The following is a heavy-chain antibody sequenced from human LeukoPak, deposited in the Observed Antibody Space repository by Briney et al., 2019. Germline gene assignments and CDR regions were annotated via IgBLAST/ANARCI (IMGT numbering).Heavy chain of an antibody. CDR1: GGSFSGYY. CDR2: INHSGST. Sequence: SETLSLTCAVYGGSFSGYYWSWIRQPPGKGLEWIGEINHSGSTNYNPSLKSRVTISVDTSKNQFSLKLSSVTAADTAVYYCARVVYGDYVDSNWFDPWGQGTLVTVSS. V-gene: IGHV4-34*01. D-gene: IGHD4-17*01. CDR3: ARVVYGDYVDSNWFDP. J-gene: IGHJ5*02.